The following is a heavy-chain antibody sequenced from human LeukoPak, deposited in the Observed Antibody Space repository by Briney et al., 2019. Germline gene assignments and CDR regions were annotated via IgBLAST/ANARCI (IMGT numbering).Heavy chain of an antibody. Sequence: GGSLRLSCAVSGFTFSSYGMSWVRQAPGKGLEWVSAISCSGGSTYYADSVKGRFTISRDNSKNTLYLQMNSLRAEDTAVYYCAKDANPYYYDSSGSNYWGQGTLVTVSS. V-gene: IGHV3-23*01. CDR2: ISCSGGST. D-gene: IGHD3-22*01. CDR3: AKDANPYYYDSSGSNY. J-gene: IGHJ4*02. CDR1: GFTFSSYG.